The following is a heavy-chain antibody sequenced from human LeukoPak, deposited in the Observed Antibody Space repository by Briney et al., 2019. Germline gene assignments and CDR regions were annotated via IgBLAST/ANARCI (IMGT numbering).Heavy chain of an antibody. V-gene: IGHV3-48*03. CDR1: GFTFGYYE. CDR2: IKSSGSSI. D-gene: IGHD3-10*01. Sequence: GGSLRLSCATSGFTFGYYEMNWVRQAPGKGLEWVSYIKSSGSSIFYADSVKGRFTISRDSSRNTLYLQMNSLRAEDTAVYYCAKDLMRDRWFGESWGQGTLVTVSS. J-gene: IGHJ5*02. CDR3: AKDLMRDRWFGES.